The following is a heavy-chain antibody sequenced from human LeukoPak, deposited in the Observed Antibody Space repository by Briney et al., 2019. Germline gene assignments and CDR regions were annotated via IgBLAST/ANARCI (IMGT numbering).Heavy chain of an antibody. Sequence: GGSLRLSCAASGFTFSSYSMYWVRQAPGKGLECVASISRNSGDYTLYAASVKGCFTISRDNAKNSLYLQMNSLRAEDTAVYYCARGVSGEPWGQGTLVTVSS. CDR3: ARGVSGEP. J-gene: IGHJ5*02. CDR2: ISRNSGDYT. V-gene: IGHV3-21*01. CDR1: GFTFSSYS. D-gene: IGHD1-14*01.